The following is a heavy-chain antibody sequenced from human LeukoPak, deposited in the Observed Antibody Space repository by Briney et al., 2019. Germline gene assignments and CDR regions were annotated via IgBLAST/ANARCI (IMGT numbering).Heavy chain of an antibody. Sequence: SVKVSCKASGGTFSSYAISWVRQAPGQGLEWMGGIIPSFGTANYAQKFQGRVTITADESTSTAYMELSSLRSEDTAVYYCARSGTYYDILTGYSPFDYWGQGTLVTVSS. J-gene: IGHJ4*02. CDR2: IIPSFGTA. CDR3: ARSGTYYDILTGYSPFDY. D-gene: IGHD3-9*01. V-gene: IGHV1-69*01. CDR1: GGTFSSYA.